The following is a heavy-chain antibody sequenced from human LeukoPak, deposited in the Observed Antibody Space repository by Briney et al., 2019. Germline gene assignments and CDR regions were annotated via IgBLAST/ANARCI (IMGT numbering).Heavy chain of an antibody. CDR2: INHSGST. Sequence: SETLSLTCTVSGGSISSYYWSWIRQPPGKGLEWIGEINHSGSTNYNPSLKSRVTISVDTSKNQFSLKLTSVTAADTAVYYCAYDDFGYYFDYWGQGTLVTVSS. CDR3: AYDDFGYYFDY. V-gene: IGHV4-34*01. D-gene: IGHD4-17*01. J-gene: IGHJ4*02. CDR1: GGSISSYY.